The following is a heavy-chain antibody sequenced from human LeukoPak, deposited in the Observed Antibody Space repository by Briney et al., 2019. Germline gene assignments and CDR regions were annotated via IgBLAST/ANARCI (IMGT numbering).Heavy chain of an antibody. CDR1: GGSFSGYY. J-gene: IGHJ4*02. CDR3: ARGRSDFWSGYPRLDY. D-gene: IGHD3-3*01. V-gene: IGHV4-34*01. Sequence: PSETLSLTCAVYGGSFSGYYWSWIRQPPGKGLEWIGEINHSGSTNYNPSLKGRVIISVDTFNNQFSLKLRSLTAADTAVYYCARGRSDFWSGYPRLDYWGQGTLVTVSS. CDR2: INHSGST.